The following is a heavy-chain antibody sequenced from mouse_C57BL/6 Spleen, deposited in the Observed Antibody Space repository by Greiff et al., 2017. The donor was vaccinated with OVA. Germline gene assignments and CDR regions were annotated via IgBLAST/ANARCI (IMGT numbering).Heavy chain of an antibody. CDR3: AREFGTAQAPSAMDY. V-gene: IGHV1-81*01. D-gene: IGHD3-2*02. CDR1: GYTFTSYG. CDR2: IYPRSGHT. Sequence: QVQLQQSGAELARPGASVKLSCKASGYTFTSYGISWVKQRTGQGLEWIGEIYPRSGHTYYNEKFKGKATLTADKSSSTAYMELRSLTSEDSAVYFCAREFGTAQAPSAMDYWGQGTSVTVSS. J-gene: IGHJ4*01.